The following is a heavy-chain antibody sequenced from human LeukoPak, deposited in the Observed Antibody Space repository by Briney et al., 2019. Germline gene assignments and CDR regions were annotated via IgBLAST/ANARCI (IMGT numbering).Heavy chain of an antibody. V-gene: IGHV3-30*18. CDR3: AKDRTYDYGTYDAFDI. D-gene: IGHD4-17*01. CDR1: GFTFDSYG. Sequence: GGPLRLSCAASGFTFDSYGMHWVRQAPGKGLEWVAVISYDGSNKYYVDSMKGRFTISRDNSKNTLYLQMNSLRPEDTAVYYCAKDRTYDYGTYDAFDIWGPGTMVTVSS. CDR2: ISYDGSNK. J-gene: IGHJ3*02.